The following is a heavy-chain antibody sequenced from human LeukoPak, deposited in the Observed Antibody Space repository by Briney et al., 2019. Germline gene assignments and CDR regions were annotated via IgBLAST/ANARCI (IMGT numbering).Heavy chain of an antibody. J-gene: IGHJ3*02. CDR1: GFTFSSYW. D-gene: IGHD3-10*01. Sequence: GGSLRLSCAASGFTFSSYWMHWVRQAPGKGPVWVSRINSDGSSTSYADSVKGRFTISRDNAKNTLYLQMNSLRAEDTAVYYCARANYGSGRAAFDIWGQGTMVTVSS. CDR2: INSDGSST. CDR3: ARANYGSGRAAFDI. V-gene: IGHV3-74*01.